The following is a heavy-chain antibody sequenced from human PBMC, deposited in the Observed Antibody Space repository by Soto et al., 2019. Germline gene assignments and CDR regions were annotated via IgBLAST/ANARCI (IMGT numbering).Heavy chain of an antibody. CDR1: GFTFSSYS. CDR2: ISSSSSTI. D-gene: IGHD6-19*01. Sequence: EVQLVESGGGLVQPGGSLRLSCAASGFTFSSYSMNWVRQAPGKGLEWVSYISSSSSTIYYADSVKGRFTISRDNAKNSLYLQMNSLRDEDTAVYYCARDPRGIAVAGTINWFDAWGQGTLVTVSS. CDR3: ARDPRGIAVAGTINWFDA. J-gene: IGHJ5*02. V-gene: IGHV3-48*02.